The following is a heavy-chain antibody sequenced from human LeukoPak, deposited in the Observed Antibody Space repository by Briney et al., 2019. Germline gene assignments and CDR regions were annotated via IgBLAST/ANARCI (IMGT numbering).Heavy chain of an antibody. CDR1: GYSISSGYY. J-gene: IGHJ3*02. V-gene: IGHV4-38-2*02. Sequence: ASETLPLTCTVSGYSISSGYYWGWIRQPPGKGLEWIGNIYHSGSTNYNSSLKSRVTISVDTSKNQFSLKLSSVTAADTAVYYCAREMVVAAKSAFDIWGQGTMVTVSS. CDR3: AREMVVAAKSAFDI. CDR2: IYHSGST. D-gene: IGHD2-15*01.